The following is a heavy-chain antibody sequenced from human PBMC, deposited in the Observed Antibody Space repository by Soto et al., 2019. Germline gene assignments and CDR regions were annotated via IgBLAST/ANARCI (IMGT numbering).Heavy chain of an antibody. V-gene: IGHV3-7*01. CDR1: GFTLGSYW. CDR2: IKTDASEK. J-gene: IGHJ4*02. D-gene: IGHD1-26*01. Sequence: LRLSCEASGFTLGSYWMSWVRQAPGKGLEWLATIKTDASEKKYVDSVKGRFTLSRDNAKNTVYLHVNTLRDEDTAVYYCARGGAMGVDYWGQGTLVTVSS. CDR3: ARGGAMGVDY.